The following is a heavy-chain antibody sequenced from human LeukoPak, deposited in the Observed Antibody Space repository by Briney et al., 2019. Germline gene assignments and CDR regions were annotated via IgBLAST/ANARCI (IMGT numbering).Heavy chain of an antibody. CDR1: GFTFSNSW. Sequence: PGGSLRLSCAASGFTFSNSWMSWVRQAPGKGLEWVANIKQDGSEKYYVDSVKGRFTVSRDNSKNTLYLQMNSLRADDTAIYYCARPGSSWSTYWYFDLWGRGTLVPVSS. CDR2: IKQDGSEK. D-gene: IGHD6-13*01. J-gene: IGHJ2*01. V-gene: IGHV3-7*05. CDR3: ARPGSSWSTYWYFDL.